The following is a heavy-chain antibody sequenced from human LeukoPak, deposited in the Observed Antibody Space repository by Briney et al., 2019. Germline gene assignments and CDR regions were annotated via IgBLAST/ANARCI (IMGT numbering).Heavy chain of an antibody. D-gene: IGHD1-26*01. J-gene: IGHJ4*02. CDR2: ITGSGGNT. CDR3: ANGLWELRSVDY. V-gene: IGHV3-23*01. Sequence: PGGSLRLSCAASGFTFSNYAMSWVRQAPGKGLEWVSAITGSGGNTYYADSVKGRFTISRDNSKNTVFLQMNSLRAEDTAVYYCANGLWELRSVDYWGQGTLVTVSS. CDR1: GFTFSNYA.